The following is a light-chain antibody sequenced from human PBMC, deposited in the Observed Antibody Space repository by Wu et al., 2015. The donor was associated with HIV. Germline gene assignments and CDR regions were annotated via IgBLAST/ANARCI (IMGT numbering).Light chain of an antibody. J-gene: IGKJ3*01. CDR1: QSVSSN. Sequence: EIVMTQSPATLSVSLGKRATLSCRASQSVSSNLAWYQQIPGQPPRLLIYGASTRATGVPARFSGSGSGTEFTLTISSLQSEDFAIHFCQQYNNWPPTFGLGPKWISN. CDR2: GAS. V-gene: IGKV3-15*01. CDR3: QQYNNWPPT.